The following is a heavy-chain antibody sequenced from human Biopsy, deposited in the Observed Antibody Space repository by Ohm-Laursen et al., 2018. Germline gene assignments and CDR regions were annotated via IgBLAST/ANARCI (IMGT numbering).Heavy chain of an antibody. V-gene: IGHV4-59*01. D-gene: IGHD3-3*01. CDR2: FYYSGST. CDR1: GGSISSYY. CDR3: ARARIKTSGVLIPETYYFDS. J-gene: IGHJ4*02. Sequence: SETLSLTCTVSGGSISSYYWTWIRQRPGTGLEWIGIFYYSGSTNSNPSLKSRITMTLDRSKSKVSLRMNSVTAADTAVYYCARARIKTSGVLIPETYYFDSWGQGTLVTVSS.